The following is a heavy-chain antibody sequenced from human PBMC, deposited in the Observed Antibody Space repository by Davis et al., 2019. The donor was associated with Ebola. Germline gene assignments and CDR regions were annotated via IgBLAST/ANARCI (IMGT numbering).Heavy chain of an antibody. CDR2: IYNRGTT. CDR1: SGSVNSNVYS. V-gene: IGHV4-61*08. J-gene: IGHJ6*03. Sequence: MPSETLSLTCTVASGSVNSNVYSWNWIRQSPEKGLEWIGFIYNRGTTNYNPSLNSRVTISKDTSRNQFSLELRSVIAADTAVYYCAALFSGSYLAYVDVWGKGTTVTVS. CDR3: AALFSGSYLAYVDV. D-gene: IGHD1-26*01.